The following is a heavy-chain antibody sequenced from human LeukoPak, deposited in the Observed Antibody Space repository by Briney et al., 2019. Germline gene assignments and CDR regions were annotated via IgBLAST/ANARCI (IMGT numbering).Heavy chain of an antibody. CDR3: ARRMGSGSSLSIDF. J-gene: IGHJ4*02. V-gene: IGHV5-51*01. D-gene: IGHD3-10*01. Sequence: MHGASLQISCEASGYIFTTHWIAWGRQLPGKGVEWMGFFFPGYSYSPYRPSFPGHVTISADTSITTPSLQSSSLKVSDTAMYYCARRMGSGSSLSIDFWGQGTQVTVSS. CDR1: GYIFTTHW. CDR2: FFPGYSYS.